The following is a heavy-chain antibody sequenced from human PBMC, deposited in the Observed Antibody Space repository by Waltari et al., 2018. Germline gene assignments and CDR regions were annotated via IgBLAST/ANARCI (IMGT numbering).Heavy chain of an antibody. J-gene: IGHJ4*02. Sequence: EVQVVQSGPEVKKPGASLKISCKASGYSFTSYYIGWVRRMPGKGLEWMGVIYPGDSRTRYNPSFQGQVTISADKSISTAYLQWSSLKASDTGIYYCTTLKNGGYDWFYFEHWGQGSLVTVS. V-gene: IGHV5-51*01. CDR3: TTLKNGGYDWFYFEH. D-gene: IGHD5-12*01. CDR1: GYSFTSYY. CDR2: IYPGDSRT.